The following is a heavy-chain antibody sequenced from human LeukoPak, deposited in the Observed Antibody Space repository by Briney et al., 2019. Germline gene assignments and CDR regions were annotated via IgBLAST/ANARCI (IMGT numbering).Heavy chain of an antibody. CDR3: ARDHSYGDFDY. D-gene: IGHD5-18*01. CDR2: ISAYNGNT. V-gene: IGHV1-18*04. CDR1: GYTFTGSY. Sequence: ASVKVSCKASGYTFTGSYMHWVRQAPGQGLEGMGWISAYNGNTNYAQKLQGRVTMTTDTSTSTAYMELRSLRSDDTAVYYCARDHSYGDFDYWGQGTLVTVSS. J-gene: IGHJ4*02.